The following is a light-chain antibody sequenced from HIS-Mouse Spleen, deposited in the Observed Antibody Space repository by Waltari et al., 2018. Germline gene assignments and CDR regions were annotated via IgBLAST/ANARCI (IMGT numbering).Light chain of an antibody. J-gene: IGLJ3*02. CDR1: ALPKQY. Sequence: SYELTQPPSVSVSPGQTARITCSGDALPKQYAYWYQQKPGQAPVLVIYKDRERPSGIPERFYGSSSGTTVTLTISGVQAEDEADYYCQSADSSGTWVFGGGTKLTVL. V-gene: IGLV3-25*03. CDR2: KDR. CDR3: QSADSSGTWV.